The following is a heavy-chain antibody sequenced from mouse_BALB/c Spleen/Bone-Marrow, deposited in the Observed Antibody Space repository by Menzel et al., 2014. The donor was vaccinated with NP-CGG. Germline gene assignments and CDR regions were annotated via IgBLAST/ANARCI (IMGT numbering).Heavy chain of an antibody. D-gene: IGHD2-3*01. Sequence: EVQVVESGGGLVQPGGSLKLSCAASGFDFSGFWMGWVRQAPGKGLEWIGEINPDSSTINYTPSLKDRFIISRDNAKNTPYLQMSKVRSEDTALYYCARLGYYGGFAYWGQGTLVTVSA. J-gene: IGHJ3*01. CDR3: ARLGYYGGFAY. CDR2: INPDSSTI. V-gene: IGHV4-1*02. CDR1: GFDFSGFW.